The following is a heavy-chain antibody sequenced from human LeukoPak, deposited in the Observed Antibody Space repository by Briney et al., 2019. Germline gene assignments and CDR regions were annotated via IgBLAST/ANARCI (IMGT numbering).Heavy chain of an antibody. Sequence: SETLSLTCTVSGGSITYYFWNWIRQPAGKGLEWIGRIYTNENTNYNPSLKSRVTMSVDTSKNQFPLKLNSVTAADTAVYYCAREKSVTGSPYYFDYWGQGTLVTVSS. CDR3: AREKSVTGSPYYFDY. J-gene: IGHJ4*02. V-gene: IGHV4-4*07. D-gene: IGHD3-9*01. CDR2: IYTNENT. CDR1: GGSITYYF.